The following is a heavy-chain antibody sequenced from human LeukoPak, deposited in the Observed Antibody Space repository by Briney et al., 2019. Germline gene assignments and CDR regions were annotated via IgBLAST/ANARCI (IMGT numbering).Heavy chain of an antibody. V-gene: IGHV3-33*06. Sequence: PGRSLRLSCAASGFTFSSYGMHWVRQAPGKGLEWVAVIWVDGSNKFYADSVKGRFTISRDNSKNTLYLQMNTLRAEDTAVYYCAKDPSNWGQGTLVTVSS. CDR2: IWVDGSNK. CDR1: GFTFSSYG. CDR3: AKDPSN. J-gene: IGHJ4*02.